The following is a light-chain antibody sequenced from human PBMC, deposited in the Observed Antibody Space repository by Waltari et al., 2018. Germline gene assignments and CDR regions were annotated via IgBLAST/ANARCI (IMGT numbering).Light chain of an antibody. V-gene: IGLV1-51*01. CDR1: SSNIGMNY. CDR2: DNN. Sequence: QSVLTQPPSVSAAPGQTVTISCSGSSSNIGMNYISWYQQLPGTAPKLLIYDNNKRPSGIPDRFTGSKSGTSATLGITGLQTGDEADYYCATWDSSLTAEVFGGGTKLTVL. J-gene: IGLJ3*02. CDR3: ATWDSSLTAEV.